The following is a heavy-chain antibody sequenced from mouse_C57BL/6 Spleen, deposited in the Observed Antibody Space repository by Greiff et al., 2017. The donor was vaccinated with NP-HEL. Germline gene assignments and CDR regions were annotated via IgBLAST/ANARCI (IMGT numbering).Heavy chain of an antibody. CDR3: ARGQLGLYFDY. CDR1: GFTFSDYY. Sequence: DVKLVESEGGLVQPGSSMKLSCTASGFTFSDYYMAWVRQVPEKGLEWVANINYDGSSTYYLDSLKSRFIISRDNAKNILYLQMSSLKSEDTATYYVARGQLGLYFDYWGQGTTLTVSS. D-gene: IGHD4-1*02. J-gene: IGHJ2*01. CDR2: INYDGSST. V-gene: IGHV5-16*01.